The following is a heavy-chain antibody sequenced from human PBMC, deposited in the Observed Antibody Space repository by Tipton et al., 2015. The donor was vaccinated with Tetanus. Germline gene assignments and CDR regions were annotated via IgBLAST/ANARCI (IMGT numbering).Heavy chain of an antibody. J-gene: IGHJ6*03. V-gene: IGHV3-23*01. CDR3: AGGSYFLFYYYMDV. D-gene: IGHD1-26*01. Sequence: GSLRLSCAASGFTFSSYAMSWVRQAPGKGLEWVPAISGSGGSTYYADSVKGRFTISRDNSKNTLYLQMNSLRAEDTAVYYCAGGSYFLFYYYMDVWGKGTTVTVSS. CDR2: ISGSGGST. CDR1: GFTFSSYA.